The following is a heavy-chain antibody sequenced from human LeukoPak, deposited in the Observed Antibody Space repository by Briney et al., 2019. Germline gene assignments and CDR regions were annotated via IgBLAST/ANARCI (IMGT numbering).Heavy chain of an antibody. CDR3: AKDGEVVSPNYFDY. CDR1: GFTFSSYA. Sequence: LSGGSLRLSCAASGFTFSSYAMSWVRQAPGKGLEGVSAISGSGGSTYYADSVKGRFTISRDNSKNTLYLQMNSLRAEDTAVYYCAKDGEVVSPNYFDYWGQGTLVTVSS. CDR2: ISGSGGST. D-gene: IGHD3-10*01. J-gene: IGHJ4*02. V-gene: IGHV3-23*01.